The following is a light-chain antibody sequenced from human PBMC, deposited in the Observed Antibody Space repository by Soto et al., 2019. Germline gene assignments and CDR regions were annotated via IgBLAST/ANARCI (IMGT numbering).Light chain of an antibody. CDR2: EVS. CDR1: SSDVGGYNN. Sequence: QSALTQPPSASGSPGQSVTVSCTGTSSDVGGYNNVSWYQQHPGKAPKLMIYEVSKRPSGVPDRFSGSKSGNTASLTVSGLQAEDEADYYCSSYAGTILYVFGTGTKLTVL. V-gene: IGLV2-8*01. CDR3: SSYAGTILYV. J-gene: IGLJ1*01.